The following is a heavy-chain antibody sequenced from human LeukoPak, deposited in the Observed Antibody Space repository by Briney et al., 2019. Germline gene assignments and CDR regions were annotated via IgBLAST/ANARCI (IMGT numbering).Heavy chain of an antibody. D-gene: IGHD2-8*01. V-gene: IGHV1-46*01. CDR3: ARDQGPNNYYYYMDV. J-gene: IGHJ6*03. CDR2: INPSGGST. Sequence: ASVTVSCKASGYTFTSYYMHWVRQAPGQGLEGMGIINPSGGSTSYAQKFQGRVTMTRDTPISTAYMELSRLRSDDTAVYYCARDQGPNNYYYYMDVWGKGTTVTVSS. CDR1: GYTFTSYY.